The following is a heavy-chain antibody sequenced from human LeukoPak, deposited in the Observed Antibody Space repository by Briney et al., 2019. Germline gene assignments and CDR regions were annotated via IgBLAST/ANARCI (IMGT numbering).Heavy chain of an antibody. CDR1: GFTFDDYA. Sequence: GGSLRLSCAASGFTFDDYAMHWVRQAPGKGLEWVPGISNSGGSTYYADSVKGRFTISRDNSKNTLYLQMNSLRAEDTAVYYCVLGKQPYYFDYWGQGTLVIVSS. D-gene: IGHD6-13*01. CDR2: ISNSGGST. V-gene: IGHV3-23*01. CDR3: VLGKQPYYFDY. J-gene: IGHJ4*02.